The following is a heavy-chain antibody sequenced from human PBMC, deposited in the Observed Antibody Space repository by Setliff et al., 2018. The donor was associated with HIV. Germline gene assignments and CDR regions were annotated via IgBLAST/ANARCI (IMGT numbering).Heavy chain of an antibody. D-gene: IGHD4-17*01. V-gene: IGHV1-46*01. Sequence: ASVKVSCKASGYTFTSYYLHWVRQAPGQGLEWMGMINPSGGSASYAQKFQGRVTMSRDTSTSTVYMDLQMTSLTAEDTAVYYCVKDGDYRNGDYDAFDIWGQGTMVTVSS. CDR1: GYTFTSYY. J-gene: IGHJ3*02. CDR2: INPSGGSA. CDR3: VKDGDYRNGDYDAFDI.